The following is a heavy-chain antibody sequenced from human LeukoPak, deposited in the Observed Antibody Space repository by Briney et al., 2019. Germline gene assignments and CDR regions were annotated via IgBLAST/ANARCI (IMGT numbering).Heavy chain of an antibody. D-gene: IGHD1-1*01. CDR2: IWYDGSNN. V-gene: IGHV3-33*01. CDR1: GFTFSGYG. CDR3: ARDPETVGTTRWFGY. J-gene: IGHJ4*02. Sequence: GGSLRLSCAASGFTFSGYGMHWVRQAPGKGLEWVAIIWYDGSNNYYADSVKGRFTISRDNSKNKLYLQMNSLRVEDTAVYYCARDPETVGTTRWFGYWGQGTLVTVSS.